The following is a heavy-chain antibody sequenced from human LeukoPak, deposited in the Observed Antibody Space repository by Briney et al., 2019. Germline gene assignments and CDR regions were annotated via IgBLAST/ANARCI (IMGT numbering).Heavy chain of an antibody. CDR2: ISHDGSNE. J-gene: IGHJ6*02. CDR3: AKDVFTFGVKYYFGMDV. V-gene: IGHV3-30*18. CDR1: GFTFSSYG. Sequence: GRSLRLSCAASGFTFSSYGMYWVRQAPGKGLEWVAVISHDGSNEYYADSVKGRVTISRDNSKNTLYLQLSSPRAEDTAVYYCAKDVFTFGVKYYFGMDVWGQGTTVTVS. D-gene: IGHD3-16*01.